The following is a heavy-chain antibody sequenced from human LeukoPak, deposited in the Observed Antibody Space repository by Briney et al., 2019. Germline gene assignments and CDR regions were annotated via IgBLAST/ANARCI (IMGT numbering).Heavy chain of an antibody. J-gene: IGHJ4*02. CDR3: AKDWGMGDQLLSIDY. D-gene: IGHD2-2*01. CDR2: ISGSGVST. V-gene: IGHV3-23*01. Sequence: PGGSLRLSCTASGFTFSTYAMNWVRQAPGKGLEWVSGISGSGVSTYYADSVKGRFTISRDDSNNTLYLQMSSLGAEDTAVYYCAKDWGMGDQLLSIDYWVQGTMVTVSS. CDR1: GFTFSTYA.